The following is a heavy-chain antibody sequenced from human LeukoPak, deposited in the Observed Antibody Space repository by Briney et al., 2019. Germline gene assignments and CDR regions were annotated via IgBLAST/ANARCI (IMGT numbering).Heavy chain of an antibody. CDR2: IYPVYSDT. CDR1: GYSFTSYW. D-gene: IGHD5-18*01. CDR3: ATNFGYSYGFTPSDYYYGMDV. Sequence: PAESLKISSKGSGYSFTSYWIGWVRQMPRNRLEGLGIIYPVYSDTRSCPSLPVQVTVSTYKSTSTAYLQWNSLKLSDTAMYYCATNFGYSYGFTPSDYYYGMDVWGQGTTVTVSS. V-gene: IGHV5-51*01. J-gene: IGHJ6*02.